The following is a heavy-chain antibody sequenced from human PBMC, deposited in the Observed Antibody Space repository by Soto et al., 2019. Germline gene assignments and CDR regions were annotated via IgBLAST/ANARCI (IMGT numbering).Heavy chain of an antibody. CDR1: GGSFSGYY. J-gene: IGHJ6*03. D-gene: IGHD2-15*01. CDR3: ARGDCSGGSCSPGRYYYYYMDV. V-gene: IGHV4-34*01. CDR2: INHSGST. Sequence: SETLSLTCAVYGGSFSGYYWSWIRQPPGKGLEWIGEINHSGSTNYNPSLKSRVTISVDTSKNQFSLKLSSVTAADTAVYYCARGDCSGGSCSPGRYYYYYMDVWGKGTTVTVSS.